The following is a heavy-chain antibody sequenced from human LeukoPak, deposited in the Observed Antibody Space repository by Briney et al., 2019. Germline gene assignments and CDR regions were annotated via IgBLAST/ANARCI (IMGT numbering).Heavy chain of an antibody. V-gene: IGHV1-69*05. J-gene: IGHJ4*02. D-gene: IGHD3-22*01. CDR3: ARDPGRDYDRSGYYVDYFDY. CDR2: IIPIFGTA. Sequence: SVKVSCKASGGTFSSYAISWVRQAPGQGLEWMGTIIPIFGTANYAQKFQGRVTITTDESTSTAYMELSSLRSEDTAVYYCARDPGRDYDRSGYYVDYFDYWGQGTLVTVSS. CDR1: GGTFSSYA.